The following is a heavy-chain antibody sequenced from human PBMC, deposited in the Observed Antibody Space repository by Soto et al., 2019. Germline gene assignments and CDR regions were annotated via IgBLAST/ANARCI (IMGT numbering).Heavy chain of an antibody. V-gene: IGHV3-30-3*01. J-gene: IGHJ6*02. D-gene: IGHD4-4*01. Sequence: QVQLVESGGGVVHPERSLRLSCSASEFTFSSYAMHWVRQAPGKGLEWVAGISYDGGHKFYGDSVRGRFTVSRDSSKTTVFLQMNSLRPEDTAAYYCARGKTDYSNPRGPFFFYGMDVWGQGTTVTVSS. CDR3: ARGKTDYSNPRGPFFFYGMDV. CDR1: EFTFSSYA. CDR2: ISYDGGHK.